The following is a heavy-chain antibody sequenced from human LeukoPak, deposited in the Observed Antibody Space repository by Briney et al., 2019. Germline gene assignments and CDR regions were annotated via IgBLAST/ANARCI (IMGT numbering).Heavy chain of an antibody. CDR2: INHSGST. V-gene: IGHV4-34*01. Sequence: PSETLSLTCAVYGGSFSGYYWSWIRQPPGKGLEWIGEINHSGSTNYNPSLKSRVTISVDTSKNQFSLKLSSVTAADTAVYYCARWRGSGSYPFDPWGQGTLVTVSS. CDR3: ARWRGSGSYPFDP. CDR1: GGSFSGYY. D-gene: IGHD3-10*01. J-gene: IGHJ5*02.